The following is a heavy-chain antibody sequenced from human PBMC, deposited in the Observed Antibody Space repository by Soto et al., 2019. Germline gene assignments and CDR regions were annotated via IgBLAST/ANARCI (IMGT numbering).Heavy chain of an antibody. J-gene: IGHJ6*02. CDR3: ARDWGINMLRDGMDV. D-gene: IGHD3-10*01. CDR2: INRDGSSV. Sequence: EVQLVESGGGLVQPGGSLRLSCAVSGFTFSNYWMHWVRQAPGKGLEWVSRINRDGSSVVYADSVKGRFTISRDNANNTLSLQLNSLRADDTAVYYCARDWGINMLRDGMDVWGQGTTVTVSS. V-gene: IGHV3-74*01. CDR1: GFTFSNYW.